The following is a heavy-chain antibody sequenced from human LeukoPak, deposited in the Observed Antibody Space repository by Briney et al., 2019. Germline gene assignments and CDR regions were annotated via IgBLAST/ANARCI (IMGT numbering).Heavy chain of an antibody. D-gene: IGHD3-16*01. V-gene: IGHV1-18*01. CDR2: ISAYNGNT. CDR3: ARDRVYDYSNPRGFDH. Sequence: GASVKVSCKASGYTLTSYGISWVRQAPGQGLEWMGWISAYNGNTNYAQKLQGRVTMTTDTSTSTAYMELRSLRSDDTAVYYCARDRVYDYSNPRGFDHWGQGTLVTVSS. J-gene: IGHJ4*02. CDR1: GYTLTSYG.